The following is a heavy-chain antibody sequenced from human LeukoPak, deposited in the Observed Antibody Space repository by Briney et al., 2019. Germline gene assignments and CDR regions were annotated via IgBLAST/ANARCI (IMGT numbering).Heavy chain of an antibody. CDR3: ASLVPGAVATYGGVS. CDR1: GGPISSSDYY. J-gene: IGHJ5*02. Sequence: PSETLSLTCTVSGGPISSSDYYWGWIRQPPGKGLEWIGSIYYSGNTFYNPSLKSRVTISVDTSKNQFSLKVSSVTVGGTAVYYCASLVPGAVATYGGVSWGQGTLVTVSS. CDR2: IYYSGNT. D-gene: IGHD6-19*01. V-gene: IGHV4-39*01.